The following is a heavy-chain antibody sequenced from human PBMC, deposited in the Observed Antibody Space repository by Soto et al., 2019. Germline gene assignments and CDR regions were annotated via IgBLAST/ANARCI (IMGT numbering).Heavy chain of an antibody. CDR1: GGTFSSYA. Sequence: GASVKVSCKASGGTFSSYAISWVRQAPGQGLEWMGGIIPIFGTANYAQKFQGRVTITADKSTSTAYMELSSLRSEDTAVYYCARGDYYDSSGYYFVDYGGQGTLVTVSS. D-gene: IGHD3-22*01. J-gene: IGHJ4*02. V-gene: IGHV1-69*06. CDR3: ARGDYYDSSGYYFVDY. CDR2: IIPIFGTA.